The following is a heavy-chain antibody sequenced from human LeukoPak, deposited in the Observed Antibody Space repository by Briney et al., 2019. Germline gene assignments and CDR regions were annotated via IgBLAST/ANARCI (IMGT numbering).Heavy chain of an antibody. CDR1: GGSISSSSYY. Sequence: SETLSLTCTVSGGSISSSSYYWGWIRQPPGKGQEWIGSIYYSGSTYYNPSLKSRVTISVDTSKNQFSLKLSSVTAADTAVYYCARGTGNPYYFDYWGQGTLVTVSS. J-gene: IGHJ4*02. D-gene: IGHD1-14*01. V-gene: IGHV4-39*07. CDR2: IYYSGST. CDR3: ARGTGNPYYFDY.